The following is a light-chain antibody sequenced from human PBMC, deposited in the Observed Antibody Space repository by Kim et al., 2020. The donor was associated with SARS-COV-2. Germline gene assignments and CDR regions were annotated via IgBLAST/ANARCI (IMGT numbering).Light chain of an antibody. Sequence: DIQMTQSPSTLSASVGDRVTITCRASQSISSWLAWYQQKSGKAPKLLIYDASSLESGVSSRFSGSGSGTEFTLTISSLQPDDFATYYCQQYHSYATFGQGTKVDIK. J-gene: IGKJ1*01. CDR1: QSISSW. CDR2: DAS. CDR3: QQYHSYAT. V-gene: IGKV1-5*01.